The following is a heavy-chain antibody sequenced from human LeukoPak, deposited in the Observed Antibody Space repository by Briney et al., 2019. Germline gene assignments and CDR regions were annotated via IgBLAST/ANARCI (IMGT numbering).Heavy chain of an antibody. CDR1: GFTFSSYS. V-gene: IGHV3-21*04. J-gene: IGHJ4*02. D-gene: IGHD3-10*01. CDR2: ISSSSSYI. CDR3: AKDYISRGSGTNFLDH. Sequence: PGGSLRLSCAASGFTFSSYSMNWVRQAPGKGLEWVSSISSSSSYIYYADSVKGRFTISRDNAKSSLYLQMNSLRAEDTALYYCAKDYISRGSGTNFLDHWGQGTLVTVSS.